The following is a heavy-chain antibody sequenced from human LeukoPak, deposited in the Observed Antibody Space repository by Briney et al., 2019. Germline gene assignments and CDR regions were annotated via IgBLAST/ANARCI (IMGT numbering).Heavy chain of an antibody. CDR1: GDSISSSNYY. J-gene: IGHJ4*02. CDR3: ARVGAQTTDFDY. CDR2: IYYSGST. Sequence: SSETLSLTCTVSGDSISSSNYYWSWIRQPPGKGLEWIGYIYYSGSTNYNPSLKSRVTISVDTSKNQFSLNLSSVTTADTAVYYCARVGAQTTDFDYWGQGTLVTVSS. D-gene: IGHD3-16*01. V-gene: IGHV4-61*01.